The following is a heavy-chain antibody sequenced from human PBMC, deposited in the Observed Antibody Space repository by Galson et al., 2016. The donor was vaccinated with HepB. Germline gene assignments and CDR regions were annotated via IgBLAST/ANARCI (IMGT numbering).Heavy chain of an antibody. CDR2: IYTSGST. Sequence: SETLSLTCTVSGDAISSHYWNWIRQPAGKGLEWIGRIYTSGSTKYNPSLDSRVPLSVDTSKNQFSLNLTSVTAADTAVYYCAGSGGADYHYFYMDVWGKGTTVTVSS. V-gene: IGHV4-4*07. J-gene: IGHJ6*03. D-gene: IGHD1-26*01. CDR3: AGSGGADYHYFYMDV. CDR1: GDAISSHY.